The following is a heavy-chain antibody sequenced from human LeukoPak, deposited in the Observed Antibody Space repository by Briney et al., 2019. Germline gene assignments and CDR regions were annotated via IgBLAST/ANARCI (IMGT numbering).Heavy chain of an antibody. CDR2: ISWNSGSI. CDR3: AKDRTKYSSSWTFDY. J-gene: IGHJ4*02. CDR1: GFTFDDYA. D-gene: IGHD6-13*01. V-gene: IGHV3-9*01. Sequence: GGSLRLSCAASGFTFDDYAMHWVRQAPGKGLEWVSGISWNSGSIGYADSVKGRFTISRDNAKNSLYLQMNSLRAEDTALYYCAKDRTKYSSSWTFDYWGQGTLVTVSS.